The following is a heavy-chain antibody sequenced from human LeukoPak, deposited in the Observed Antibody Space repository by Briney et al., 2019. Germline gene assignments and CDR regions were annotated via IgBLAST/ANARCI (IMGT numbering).Heavy chain of an antibody. V-gene: IGHV3-74*01. CDR2: INIDVSST. J-gene: IGHJ4*02. CDR1: GFTFSSYW. CDR3: ASDGLYYDYVWGSYRYKEFDY. D-gene: IGHD3-16*02. Sequence: VGSLRLSCAASGFTFSSYWMHWVRHAPGKGLVWVSRINIDVSSTSYADSVKGRFTISRDNAKNTLYLQMNSLRAEAPPVYSCASDGLYYDYVWGSYRYKEFDYWGQGTLVTVSS.